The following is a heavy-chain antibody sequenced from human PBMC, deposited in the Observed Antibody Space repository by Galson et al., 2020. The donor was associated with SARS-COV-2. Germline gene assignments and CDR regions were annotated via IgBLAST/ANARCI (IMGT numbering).Heavy chain of an antibody. D-gene: IGHD3-3*01. V-gene: IGHV4-38-2*02. J-gene: IGHJ5*02. CDR2: IYHSGST. CDR1: GYSISSGYY. CDR3: ARDHALDLWRGYLWGFDH. Sequence: SETLSLTCTVSGYSISSGYYWGWIRQPPGKGLEWIGSIYHSGSTYYNPSLKSRVTISVDTSKNQFSLKLSSVTAADTAVYYCARDHALDLWRGYLWGFDHWGQGTLVTVSS.